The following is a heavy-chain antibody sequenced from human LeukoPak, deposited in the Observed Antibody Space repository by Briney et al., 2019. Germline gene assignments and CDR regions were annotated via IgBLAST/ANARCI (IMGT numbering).Heavy chain of an antibody. D-gene: IGHD2-21*02. J-gene: IGHJ4*02. CDR3: AKGSNVVVTGTPDS. Sequence: GRSRRLSCAASGFTFDDYAMHWVRQAPGKGLEWVSGISWNSGSIAYADSVKGRFTISRDNAKNSLYLQMNSLRAEDMALYYCAKGSNVVVTGTPDSWGQGTLVTVSS. V-gene: IGHV3-9*03. CDR1: GFTFDDYA. CDR2: ISWNSGSI.